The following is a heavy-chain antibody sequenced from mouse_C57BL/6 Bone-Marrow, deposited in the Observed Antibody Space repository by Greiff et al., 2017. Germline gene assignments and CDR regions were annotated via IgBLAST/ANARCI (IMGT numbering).Heavy chain of an antibody. J-gene: IGHJ1*03. D-gene: IGHD4-1*01. CDR3: ARDTSSLGFDG. CDR2: IYPSDSET. CDR1: GYTFTSYW. Sequence: QVQLQQPGAELVRPGSSVKLSCKASGYTFTSYWMDWVQQRPGQGLEWIGNIYPSDSETHYNQKFKDKATLTVDKSSSTAYMQLSSLTAEDSAVYYCARDTSSLGFDGWGTGTTVTVSS. V-gene: IGHV1-61*01.